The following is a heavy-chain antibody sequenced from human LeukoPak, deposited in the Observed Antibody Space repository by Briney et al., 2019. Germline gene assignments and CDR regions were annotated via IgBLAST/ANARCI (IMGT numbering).Heavy chain of an antibody. J-gene: IGHJ4*02. CDR1: GGSISSGGYY. D-gene: IGHD3-22*01. CDR2: IYHSGST. Sequence: SETLSLTCTVSGGSISSGGYYWSWIRQPPGRGLEWIGYIYHSGSTYYNPSLKSRVTISVDRSKNQFSLKLSSVTAADTAVYYCARQVIHFDYWGQGTLVTVSS. CDR3: ARQVIHFDY. V-gene: IGHV4-30-2*01.